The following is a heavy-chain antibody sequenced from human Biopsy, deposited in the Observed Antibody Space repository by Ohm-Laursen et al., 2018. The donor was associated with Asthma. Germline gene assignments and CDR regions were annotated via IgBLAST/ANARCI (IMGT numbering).Heavy chain of an antibody. CDR2: MYHSGSP. CDR3: VRHQYSSSWSTFDY. J-gene: IGHJ4*02. CDR1: GGSITSSSYY. D-gene: IGHD3-22*01. V-gene: IGHV4-39*01. Sequence: SDTLSLTCTVSGGSITSSSYYWGWIRQPPGKGMEWIGSMYHSGSPYYHPSLKSRATMSADTSKNQFSLKLTSVTAADTAVYFCVRHQYSSSWSTFDYWGQGALVTVSS.